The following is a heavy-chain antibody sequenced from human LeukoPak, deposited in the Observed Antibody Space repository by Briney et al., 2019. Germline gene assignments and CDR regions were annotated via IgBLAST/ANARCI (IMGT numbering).Heavy chain of an antibody. J-gene: IGHJ4*02. CDR3: ARDQSYWFDY. CDR2: INQDGSDK. D-gene: IGHD3-10*01. CDR1: GFTFSTYW. Sequence: GGSLRLSCAASGFTFSTYWMNWVRQAPGKGLEWVANINQDGSDKYYVDSVKGRFTISRDNSKHTLYLQMNSLRAEDTAVYYCARDQSYWFDYWGQGTLVTVSS. V-gene: IGHV3-7*01.